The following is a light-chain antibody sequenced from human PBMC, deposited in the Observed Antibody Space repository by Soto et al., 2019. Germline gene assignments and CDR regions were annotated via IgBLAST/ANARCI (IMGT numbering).Light chain of an antibody. V-gene: IGLV1-47*01. J-gene: IGLJ3*02. Sequence: SMLSQPPAASWTPGHRVTISCYGSSSNIGSNYVSWYQHLPGAAPKLLIYRSDQRPSGVPDRFSGSKSGTSASLAISGLRSEDEADYFCAVTDDSLSGHLVFGGGTQLTV. CDR1: SSNIGSNY. CDR2: RSD. CDR3: AVTDDSLSGHLV.